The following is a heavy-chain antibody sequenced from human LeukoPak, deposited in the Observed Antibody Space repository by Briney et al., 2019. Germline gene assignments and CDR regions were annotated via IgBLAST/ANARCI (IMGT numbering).Heavy chain of an antibody. J-gene: IGHJ5*02. CDR3: ARGQRYRLVGP. D-gene: IGHD6-19*01. CDR1: GGSISRYY. CDR2: IYYSGST. Sequence: SETLSLTCTVSGGSISRYYWSWIRQPPGTGLEWIGYIYYSGSTTNNPTLKTRVTISVDTSKNQFSRKLCFVSAADTAVYYCARGQRYRLVGPGGQGTLATVSS. V-gene: IGHV4-59*01.